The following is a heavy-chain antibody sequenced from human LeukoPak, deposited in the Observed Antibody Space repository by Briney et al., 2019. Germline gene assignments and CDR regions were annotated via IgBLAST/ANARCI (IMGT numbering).Heavy chain of an antibody. CDR2: ISSSGSTI. D-gene: IGHD1-20*01. CDR3: AREYNWKQAGAFDI. CDR1: GFTFSSYE. V-gene: IGHV3-48*03. Sequence: GGSLRLSCAASGFTFSSYEMNWVRQAPGKGLEWVSYISSSGSTIYYADSVKGRFTISRDNAKNSLYLQMNSLRAEDTAVYYCAREYNWKQAGAFDIWGQGTMVTVSS. J-gene: IGHJ3*02.